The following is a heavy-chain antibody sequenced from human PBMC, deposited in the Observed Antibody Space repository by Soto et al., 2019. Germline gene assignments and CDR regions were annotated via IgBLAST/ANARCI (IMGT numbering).Heavy chain of an antibody. J-gene: IGHJ5*02. V-gene: IGHV1-18*01. CDR1: GYTFTNFG. Sequence: ASVKVSCKASGYTFTNFGVTWVRRAPGQGLEWMGWISAYTDTPNYAQKFQGRVTMTIDTSTSTAYMDLRSLTSDDTAVYYCARVIPGVEDWFDPCGQGTLVTVYS. D-gene: IGHD2-2*01. CDR3: ARVIPGVEDWFDP. CDR2: ISAYTDTP.